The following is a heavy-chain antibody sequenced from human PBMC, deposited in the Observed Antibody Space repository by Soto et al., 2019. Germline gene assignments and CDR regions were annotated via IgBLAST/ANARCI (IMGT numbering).Heavy chain of an antibody. CDR2: IYWDDDK. D-gene: IGHD3-9*01. CDR3: ARKYYDILTGYTRFDY. J-gene: IGHJ4*02. V-gene: IGHV2-5*02. CDR1: GFSLSTSGVG. Sequence: QITLKESGPTLVKPTQTLTLTCTFSGFSLSTSGVGVGWIRQPPGKALEWLALIYWDDDKRYSPSLKSRLTITKDTSKNQVVLTMTNMDPVDTATYYCARKYYDILTGYTRFDYWGQGTLVTVSS.